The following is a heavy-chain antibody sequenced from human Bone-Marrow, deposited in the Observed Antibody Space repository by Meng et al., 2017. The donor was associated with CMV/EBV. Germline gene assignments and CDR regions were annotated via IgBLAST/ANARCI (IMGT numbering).Heavy chain of an antibody. J-gene: IGHJ6*02. Sequence: GGSLRLSCVGFGITFKNYWLKWVRQAPGQGLEWVANIKQDGNEIYYVDSVKGRFTISRDNSKNTLYLQMNSLRAEDTAVYYCARDRLTMVRGVIFYYGMDVWGQGTTVTVSS. CDR3: ARDRLTMVRGVIFYYGMDV. CDR2: IKQDGNEI. CDR1: GITFKNYW. D-gene: IGHD3-10*01. V-gene: IGHV3-7*01.